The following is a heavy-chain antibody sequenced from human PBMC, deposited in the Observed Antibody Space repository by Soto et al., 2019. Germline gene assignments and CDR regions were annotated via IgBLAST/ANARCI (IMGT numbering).Heavy chain of an antibody. CDR3: ARDGIPRGYYYYYYGLDV. V-gene: IGHV3-11*06. D-gene: IGHD1-26*01. CDR2: ISSSSSYT. CDR1: GFTFSDYY. Sequence: QVQLVESGGGLVKPGGSLRLSCAASGFTFSDYYMSWIRQAPGKGLEWVSYISSSSSYTNYADSVKGRFTISRDNAKNSLYLQMNSLRAEDTAVYYCARDGIPRGYYYYYYGLDVWGQGTTVTVSS. J-gene: IGHJ6*02.